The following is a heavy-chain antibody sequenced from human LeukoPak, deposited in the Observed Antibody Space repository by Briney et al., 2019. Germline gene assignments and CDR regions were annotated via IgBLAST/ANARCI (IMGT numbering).Heavy chain of an antibody. J-gene: IGHJ4*02. V-gene: IGHV3-23*01. CDR1: GFAFSTYA. D-gene: IGHD6-19*01. Sequence: GGSLRLSCAASGFAFSTYAMSWVRQAPGKGLEWVSALSASGGSTYYADSVKGRFTISRDNSKNTLYLRMNSLRAEDTAVYYYAKDLGWYFDYWGQGILVTVSS. CDR2: LSASGGST. CDR3: AKDLGWYFDY.